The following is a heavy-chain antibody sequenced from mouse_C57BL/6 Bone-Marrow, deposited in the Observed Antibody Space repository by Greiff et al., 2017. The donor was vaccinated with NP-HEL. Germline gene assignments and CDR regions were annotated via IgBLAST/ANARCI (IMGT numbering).Heavy chain of an antibody. V-gene: IGHV5-9-1*02. CDR1: GFTFSSYA. J-gene: IGHJ2*01. CDR3: TRACYGSRYYFDY. CDR2: ISSGGDYI. D-gene: IGHD1-1*01. Sequence: EVKVVESGEGLVKPGGSLKLSCAASGFTFSSYAMSWVRQTPEKRLEWVAYISSGGDYIYYADTVKGRFTISRDNARNTLYLHRSSLKSEDTAMYYCTRACYGSRYYFDYWGQGTTLTVSS.